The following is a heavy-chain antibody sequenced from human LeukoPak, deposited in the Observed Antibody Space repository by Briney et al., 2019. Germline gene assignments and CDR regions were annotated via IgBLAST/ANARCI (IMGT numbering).Heavy chain of an antibody. CDR3: AKRGVVTRVVLVGFHKEAYYFDS. CDR1: GITLSNYG. V-gene: IGHV3-23*01. D-gene: IGHD3-10*01. Sequence: GGSLRLSCAVSGITLSNYGMSWVRQAPGKGLEWVAGVSGSGGSTNYADSVKGRFTISRDSPKNTLYLQMNSVRAEDTAVYFCAKRGVVTRVVLVGFHKEAYYFDSWGQGALVTVSS. J-gene: IGHJ4*02. CDR2: VSGSGGST.